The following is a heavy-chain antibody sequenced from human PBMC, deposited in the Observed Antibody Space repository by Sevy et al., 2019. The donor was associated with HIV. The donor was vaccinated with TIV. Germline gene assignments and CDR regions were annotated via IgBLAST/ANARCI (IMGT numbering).Heavy chain of an antibody. Sequence: GGSLRLSCAASGFTFSSYAMHWLRQAPGKGLEWVAVISYDGSNKYYADSVKGRFTISRDNSKNTLYLQMNSLRAEDTAVYYCARGGGFTYYYDSSGYENAFDIWGQWTMVTVSS. V-gene: IGHV3-30-3*01. J-gene: IGHJ3*02. CDR1: GFTFSSYA. CDR3: ARGGGFTYYYDSSGYENAFDI. CDR2: ISYDGSNK. D-gene: IGHD3-22*01.